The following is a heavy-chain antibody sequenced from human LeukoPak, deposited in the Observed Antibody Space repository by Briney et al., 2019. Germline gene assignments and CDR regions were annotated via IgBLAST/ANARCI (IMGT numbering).Heavy chain of an antibody. D-gene: IGHD3-9*01. CDR1: GFSLISYN. J-gene: IGHJ4*02. Sequence: GGSLRLSCAASGFSLISYNMNWVRQAPGKGLEWVSSISSTSSHIYYADSVKGRFTISRDNAKNSLYLQMNSLRAEDTAMYYCATAPYDILTGYSPYYFESWGQGTLFTVSS. CDR3: ATAPYDILTGYSPYYFES. V-gene: IGHV3-21*06. CDR2: ISSTSSHI.